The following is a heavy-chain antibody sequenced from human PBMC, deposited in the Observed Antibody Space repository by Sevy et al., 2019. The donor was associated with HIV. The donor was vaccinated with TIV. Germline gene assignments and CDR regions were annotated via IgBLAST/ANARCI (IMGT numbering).Heavy chain of an antibody. CDR1: GFTFSNYA. CDR3: AIKITMIRGDPGPFDY. V-gene: IGHV3-23*01. J-gene: IGHJ4*02. CDR2: ISVSGDFT. D-gene: IGHD3-10*01. Sequence: GGSQRLSCADSGFTFSNYAMAWVRQAPGKGLEWVSAISVSGDFTYYADSVRGRFTVSRDKSKNTLFLQMNSLKAEDTAVYYCAIKITMIRGDPGPFDYWGQGTLVTVSS.